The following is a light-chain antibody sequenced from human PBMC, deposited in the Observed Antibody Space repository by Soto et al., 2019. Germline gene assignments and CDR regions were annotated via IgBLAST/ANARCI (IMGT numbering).Light chain of an antibody. J-gene: IGLJ1*01. CDR3: CSFVGGYPNFV. V-gene: IGLV2-8*01. CDR1: SSDVGGYNY. CDR2: EVS. Sequence: QSVLTQPPSASGSPGQSVTISCTGTSSDVGGYNYVSWYQQHPGKAPKLMIYEVSKRPSGVPDRFSGSKSGNTASLTVSGLQAEDEADYYCCSFVGGYPNFVFGSETKLTVL.